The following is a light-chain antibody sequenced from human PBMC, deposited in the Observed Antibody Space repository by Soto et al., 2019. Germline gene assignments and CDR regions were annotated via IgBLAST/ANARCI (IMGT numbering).Light chain of an antibody. CDR3: GAWDSSLSGVL. Sequence: QSVLTQPPSVSAAPGQQVTISCSGETSNIGNNYVSWYQQLPGAAPKLLIYDTNNRPSEIPERFSGSRSGTSATLAITGLQTGDEGVYYCGAWDSSLSGVLFGGGTKLTVL. CDR1: TSNIGNNY. CDR2: DTN. J-gene: IGLJ2*01. V-gene: IGLV1-51*01.